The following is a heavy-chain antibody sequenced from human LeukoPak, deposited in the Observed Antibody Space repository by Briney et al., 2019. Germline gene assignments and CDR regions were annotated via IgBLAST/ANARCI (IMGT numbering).Heavy chain of an antibody. CDR1: GGSISSYY. Sequence: SETLSLTCTVSGGSISSYYWSWIRQPPGEGLEWIGYIYYSGSTNYNPSLQSRVTISVDTSKNQFSLKLSSVTAADTAVYYCARTGRYSRSTSCYHDNWGQGTLVTVSS. J-gene: IGHJ4*02. CDR3: ARTGRYSRSTSCYHDN. CDR2: IYYSGST. V-gene: IGHV4-59*01. D-gene: IGHD2-2*01.